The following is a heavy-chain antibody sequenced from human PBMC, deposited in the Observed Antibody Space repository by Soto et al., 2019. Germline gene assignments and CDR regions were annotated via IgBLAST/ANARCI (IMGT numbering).Heavy chain of an antibody. J-gene: IGHJ4*02. Sequence: GGSLRLSCAASGFTFSMYWMHWVRQVPGKGPEWVSRINDDGSSTNYADSVKGRFTIPRDNAKNTLYLQMNDLRAEDTAVYYCTRGPRSTSTGTGAFWGQGTLVTVSS. V-gene: IGHV3-74*01. CDR1: GFTFSMYW. CDR2: INDDGSST. CDR3: TRGPRSTSTGTGAF. D-gene: IGHD1-1*01.